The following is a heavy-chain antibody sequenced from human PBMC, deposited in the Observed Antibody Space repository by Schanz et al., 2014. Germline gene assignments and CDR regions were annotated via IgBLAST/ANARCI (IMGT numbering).Heavy chain of an antibody. J-gene: IGHJ6*02. D-gene: IGHD3-10*01. V-gene: IGHV1-18*01. CDR3: ARAKRFGDMDV. CDR2: ISAYNGHT. Sequence: QVQLVQSGAEVKKPGASVKVSCKASGYTFTSYGINWVRQAPGQGLEWMGWISAYNGHTDYAQKLQGRVTMTADTSTSTAYMELTSLRSEDTAVYYCARAKRFGDMDVWGQGTTVTVSS. CDR1: GYTFTSYG.